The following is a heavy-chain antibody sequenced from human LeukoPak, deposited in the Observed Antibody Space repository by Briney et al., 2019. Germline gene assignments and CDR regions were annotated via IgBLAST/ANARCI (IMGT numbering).Heavy chain of an antibody. CDR3: ARAYYDFWSGLRRHLNWFDP. D-gene: IGHD3-3*01. Sequence: GASVTVSCKASGYTFTSYGISWVRQAPGQGLEWMGWISAYNGNTNYAQKFQGRVTMTRDMSTSTVYMELSSLRSEDTAVYYCARAYYDFWSGLRRHLNWFDPWGQGTLVTVSS. CDR2: ISAYNGNT. CDR1: GYTFTSYG. V-gene: IGHV1-18*01. J-gene: IGHJ5*02.